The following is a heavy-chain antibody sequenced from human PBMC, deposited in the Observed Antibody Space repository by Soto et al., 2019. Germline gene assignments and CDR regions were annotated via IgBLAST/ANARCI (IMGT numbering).Heavy chain of an antibody. V-gene: IGHV3-23*01. Sequence: GGSLRLSCAASGFTFSSYAMSWVRQAPGKGLEWVSAISGSGSSTYYADSVKGRFTISRDNSKNTLYLQMNSLRAEDTAVYYCAKSEEYYDYIWGSYRPYYFDYWGQGTLVTVSS. CDR1: GFTFSSYA. D-gene: IGHD3-16*02. J-gene: IGHJ4*02. CDR3: AKSEEYYDYIWGSYRPYYFDY. CDR2: ISGSGSST.